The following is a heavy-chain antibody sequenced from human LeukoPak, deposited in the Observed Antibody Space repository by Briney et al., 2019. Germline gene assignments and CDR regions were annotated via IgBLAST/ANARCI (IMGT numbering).Heavy chain of an antibody. CDR2: IYHSGST. D-gene: IGHD6-19*01. Sequence: PSETLSLTCAVSGGSISSGGYSWSWIRQPPGKGLEWIGYIYHSGSTYYNPSLKSRVTISVDRSKNQFSLKLSSVTAAGTAVYYCARGAAGNVRDFDYWGQGTLVTVSS. CDR3: ARGAAGNVRDFDY. CDR1: GGSISSGGYS. J-gene: IGHJ4*02. V-gene: IGHV4-30-2*01.